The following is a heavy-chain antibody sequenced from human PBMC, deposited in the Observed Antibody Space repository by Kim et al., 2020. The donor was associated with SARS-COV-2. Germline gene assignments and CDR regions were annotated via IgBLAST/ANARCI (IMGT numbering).Heavy chain of an antibody. CDR1: GGSISTYY. CDR3: ARHLYDSGRFDY. CDR2: IYYSGST. V-gene: IGHV4-59*13. Sequence: SETLSLTCAVSGGSISTYYWSWIRQPPGKGLEWIGYIYYSGSTNYNPSLKSRVTISVDPSKNHFSLKLSSVTAADTAVYYCARHLYDSGRFDYWGQGTQVTVSS. J-gene: IGHJ4*02. D-gene: IGHD3-10*01.